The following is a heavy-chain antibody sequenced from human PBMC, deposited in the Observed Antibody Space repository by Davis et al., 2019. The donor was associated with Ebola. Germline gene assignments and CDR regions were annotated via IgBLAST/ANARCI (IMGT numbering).Heavy chain of an antibody. V-gene: IGHV3-48*03. CDR2: ISSSGSTI. D-gene: IGHD1-1*01. CDR1: GFTFSSYE. J-gene: IGHJ6*02. CDR3: ARAPPRPERYYYYDMDV. Sequence: GESLKISCAASGFTFSSYEMNWVRQAPGKGLEWVSYISSSGSTIYYADSVKGRFTISRDNAKNSLYLQMNSLRAEDTAVYYCARAPPRPERYYYYDMDVWGQGTTVTVSS.